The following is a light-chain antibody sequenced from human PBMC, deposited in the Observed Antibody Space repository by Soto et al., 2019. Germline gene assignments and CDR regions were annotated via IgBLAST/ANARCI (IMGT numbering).Light chain of an antibody. Sequence: QSVLTQPASVSGSPGQSITISCTGTSSDVGAYDYVSWYQQHPDKAPKLMIYEFSNRPSGVSNRFSGSKSVNTATLTISGLQADDEADYYCSSYTSSSTRVFGTGTKVTVL. J-gene: IGLJ1*01. V-gene: IGLV2-14*03. CDR3: SSYTSSSTRV. CDR2: EFS. CDR1: SSDVGAYDY.